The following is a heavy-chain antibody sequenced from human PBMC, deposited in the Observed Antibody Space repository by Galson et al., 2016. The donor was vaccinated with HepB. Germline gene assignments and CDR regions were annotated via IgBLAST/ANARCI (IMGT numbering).Heavy chain of an antibody. V-gene: IGHV1-69*13. CDR3: ARRRWSTPNKRSYFDY. Sequence: SVKVSCKASGGTFRSYAISWVRQAPGQGLEWMGGINPIFGTANYAQKFQGRVTITADESASTAYMELRSLRSEDTAVYYCARRRWSTPNKRSYFDYWGQGSLVTVSS. J-gene: IGHJ4*02. CDR2: INPIFGTA. CDR1: GGTFRSYA. D-gene: IGHD4-23*01.